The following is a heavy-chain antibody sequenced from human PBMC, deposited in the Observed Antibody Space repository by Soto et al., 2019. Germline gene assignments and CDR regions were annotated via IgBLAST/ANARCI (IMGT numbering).Heavy chain of an antibody. J-gene: IGHJ4*02. CDR3: TTVGSTVALTATPSEY. D-gene: IGHD2-21*02. CDR1: GFTFSNAW. Sequence: NPGGSVRLSCAASGFTFSNAWMSWVRQTPGKGLEWVGRIKIKTDGGTTDYAAPVKGRFTISRDDSKNTLYLQMNSLKTEDTAVYYCTTVGSTVALTATPSEYLGKGTIVNVSP. CDR2: IKIKTDGGTT. V-gene: IGHV3-15*01.